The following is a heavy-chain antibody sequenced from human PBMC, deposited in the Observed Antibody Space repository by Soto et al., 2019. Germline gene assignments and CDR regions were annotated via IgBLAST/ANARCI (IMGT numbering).Heavy chain of an antibody. Sequence: SETLSLTCTVSGGSISSYYWSWIRQPPGKGLEWIGYIYYSGSTNYNPSLKSRVTISVDTSKNQFSLKLSSVTAADTAVYYCARAPSSSWYNWFDPWGQGTLVTVSS. J-gene: IGHJ5*02. V-gene: IGHV4-59*01. CDR1: GGSISSYY. CDR3: ARAPSSSWYNWFDP. D-gene: IGHD6-13*01. CDR2: IYYSGST.